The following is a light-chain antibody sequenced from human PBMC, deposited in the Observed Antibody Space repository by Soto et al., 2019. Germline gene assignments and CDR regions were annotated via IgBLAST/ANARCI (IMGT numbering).Light chain of an antibody. CDR3: QQLNSYPVP. CDR1: QGISSY. J-gene: IGKJ5*01. V-gene: IGKV1-9*01. Sequence: DIQLTQSPSFLSASVGDRVTITCRASQGISSYLAWYQQKPGKAPKPIIYAAPTLHSGVPSRFSGSGSGTEFTLTISSLQPEDFETYYCQQLNSYPVPFGQGKRLEIK. CDR2: AAP.